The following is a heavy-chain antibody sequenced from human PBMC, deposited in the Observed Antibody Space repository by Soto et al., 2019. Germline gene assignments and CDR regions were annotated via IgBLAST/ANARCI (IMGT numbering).Heavy chain of an antibody. Sequence: PSETLSLTCAVYGGSFGGYYGSWIRQPPGKGLEWIGEIYYSGSTNYNPSLKSRVTISVDTSKNQFSLKLSSVTAADTAVYYCARGKWLVNWFDPWGQGTLVTVSS. CDR2: IYYSGST. CDR1: GGSFGGYY. CDR3: ARGKWLVNWFDP. V-gene: IGHV4-34*01. J-gene: IGHJ5*02. D-gene: IGHD6-19*01.